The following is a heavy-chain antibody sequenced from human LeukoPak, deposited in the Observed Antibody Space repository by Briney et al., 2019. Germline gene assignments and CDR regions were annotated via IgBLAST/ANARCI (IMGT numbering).Heavy chain of an antibody. D-gene: IGHD5-24*01. CDR1: GFTFSTYS. Sequence: PGGSLRLSCEASGFTFSTYSMNWVRQAPGKGLEWVSSITSGSRAINYADSVKGRFTISRDNARDSLYLHMNSLRDEDTAVYYCAGDERHAFDIWGQGTMVTVSS. CDR3: AGDERHAFDI. J-gene: IGHJ3*02. CDR2: ITSGSRAI. V-gene: IGHV3-48*02.